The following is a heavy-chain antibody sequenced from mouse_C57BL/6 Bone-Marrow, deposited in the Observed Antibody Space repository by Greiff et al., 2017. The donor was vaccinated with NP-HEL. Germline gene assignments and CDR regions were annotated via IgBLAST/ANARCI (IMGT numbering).Heavy chain of an antibody. J-gene: IGHJ3*01. Sequence: VQLQQSGPGLVQPSQSLSITCTVSGFSLTSYGVHWVRQSPGKGLEWLGVIWSGGSTDYNAAFISRLSISKDNSKSQVFFKMNSLQADDTAIYYCASDSAGGAYWGQGTLVTVSA. CDR3: ASDSAGGAY. D-gene: IGHD6-1*01. V-gene: IGHV2-2*01. CDR2: IWSGGST. CDR1: GFSLTSYG.